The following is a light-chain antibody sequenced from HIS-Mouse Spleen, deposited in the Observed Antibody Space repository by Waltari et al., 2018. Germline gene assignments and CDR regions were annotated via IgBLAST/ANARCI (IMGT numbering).Light chain of an antibody. CDR3: QVWDSSSDHVV. CDR1: NIGRKS. V-gene: IGLV3-21*03. CDR2: DDS. Sequence: SYVLTQPPSVSVAPGKTARITCRGNNIGRKSAHWYQQKPGQAPVLVGYDDSDRPSGIPERFSGSNSGNTATLTISRVEAGDEADYYCQVWDSSSDHVVFGGGTKLTVL. J-gene: IGLJ2*01.